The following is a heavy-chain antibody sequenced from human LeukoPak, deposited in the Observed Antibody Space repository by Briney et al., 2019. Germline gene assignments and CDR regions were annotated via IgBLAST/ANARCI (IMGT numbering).Heavy chain of an antibody. CDR1: GGSFSDYY. J-gene: IGHJ4*02. CDR3: ARVWYYYDSSGYPELDY. D-gene: IGHD3-22*01. Sequence: LSLTCAVYGGSFSDYYMSWIRQAPGKGLEWVSYISSSGSTIYYADSVKGRFTISRDNAKNSLYLQMNSLRAEDTAVYYCARVWYYYDSSGYPELDYWGQGTLVTVSS. CDR2: ISSSGSTI. V-gene: IGHV3-11*01.